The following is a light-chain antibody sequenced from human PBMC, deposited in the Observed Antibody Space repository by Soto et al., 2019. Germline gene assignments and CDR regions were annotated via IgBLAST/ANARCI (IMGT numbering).Light chain of an antibody. CDR1: QGISTW. J-gene: IGKJ1*01. V-gene: IGKV1-5*03. CDR3: QQYTENWT. CDR2: RAS. Sequence: DIQMTQSPPTLSASVGDRVTITCRASQGISTWLAWYQQKPGKAPKLLIYRASSLESGVPSRFSGSGSGTAFTLSINSLQPDYFATYYCQQYTENWTFGQVTKVEI.